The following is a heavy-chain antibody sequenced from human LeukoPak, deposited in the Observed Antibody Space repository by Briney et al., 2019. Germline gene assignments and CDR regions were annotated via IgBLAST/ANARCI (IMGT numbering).Heavy chain of an antibody. V-gene: IGHV3-23*01. D-gene: IGHD6-19*01. CDR3: AVCHWHSSGCRNDY. Sequence: GGSLRLSCAVSGLTFSDHKVDWVRQAPGKGLEWVSAISGSGGSTYYADSVKGRFTISRDNSKNTLYLQMNSLRAEDTAVYYCAVCHWHSSGCRNDYWGQGTLVTVSS. CDR1: GLTFSDHK. CDR2: ISGSGGST. J-gene: IGHJ4*02.